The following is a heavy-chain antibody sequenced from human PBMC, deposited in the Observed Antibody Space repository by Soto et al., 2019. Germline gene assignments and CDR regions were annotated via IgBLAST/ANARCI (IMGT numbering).Heavy chain of an antibody. CDR3: ARAAPSSNSKNWFDP. CDR2: IYYGGIT. D-gene: IGHD6-13*01. J-gene: IGHJ5*02. CDR1: GGSISSYY. V-gene: IGHV4-59*01. Sequence: SETLSLTCTVSGGSISSYYWSWIRQPPGKGLEWIGYIYYGGITNYNPSLKSRVSMSVDTSKNQFSLRLSSVTAADTAVYYCARAAPSSNSKNWFDPWGQGTLVTVSS.